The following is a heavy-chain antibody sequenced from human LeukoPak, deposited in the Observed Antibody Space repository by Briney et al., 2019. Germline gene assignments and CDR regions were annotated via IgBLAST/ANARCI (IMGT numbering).Heavy chain of an antibody. D-gene: IGHD1-1*01. Sequence: PGGSLRLSCAASGFTFSTNVMSWVRQPPGKGREWVSAISGSGGSTYYADSVKGRFTISRDNSKNTLYLQMNSLGADDTAVYYCAKGNWRYFDYWGQGTLVTVSS. V-gene: IGHV3-23*01. CDR1: GFTFSTNV. CDR2: ISGSGGST. J-gene: IGHJ4*02. CDR3: AKGNWRYFDY.